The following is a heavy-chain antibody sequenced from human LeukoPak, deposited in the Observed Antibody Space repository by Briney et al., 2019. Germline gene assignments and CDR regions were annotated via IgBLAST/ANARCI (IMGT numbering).Heavy chain of an antibody. V-gene: IGHV3-23*01. Sequence: GGSLRLSCAASGLTFSGYAMSWVRQAPGKGLEWVSSISGSGGSTYYADSVKGRFTISRDNSKNTLYLQMNSLRAEDTAVYYCARVMVRGVFAYWGQGTLVTVSS. J-gene: IGHJ4*02. CDR1: GLTFSGYA. D-gene: IGHD3-10*01. CDR3: ARVMVRGVFAY. CDR2: ISGSGGST.